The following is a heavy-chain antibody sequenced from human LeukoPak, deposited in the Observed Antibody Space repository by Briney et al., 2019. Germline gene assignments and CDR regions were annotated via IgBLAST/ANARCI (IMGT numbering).Heavy chain of an antibody. V-gene: IGHV4-59*01. CDR3: ARDPRPNSNDWFDT. CDR1: GASINNYN. D-gene: IGHD1-1*01. Sequence: PSETLSLTCTVSGASINNYNWNSIWQPPRKGPEWIGRVYYNRNTMYKPSLTDPVIISLHTSESQFSLKLTSVCAADTALFYCARDPRPNSNDWFDTWGQGILVTVSS. CDR2: VYYNRNT. J-gene: IGHJ5*02.